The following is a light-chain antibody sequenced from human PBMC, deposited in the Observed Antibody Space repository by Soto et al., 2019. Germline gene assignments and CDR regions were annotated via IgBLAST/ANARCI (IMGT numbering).Light chain of an antibody. Sequence: ELVLTQSPATLSVSPGERATLSCRASQSVNYNLAWYQQKPGHAPRLLIYITSTRATGIPARFSGSGSGTEFTLTISSLQSEDSAVYYCQQYNNWPSWTCGQGTKVDIK. J-gene: IGKJ1*01. CDR1: QSVNYN. CDR3: QQYNNWPSWT. CDR2: ITS. V-gene: IGKV3-15*01.